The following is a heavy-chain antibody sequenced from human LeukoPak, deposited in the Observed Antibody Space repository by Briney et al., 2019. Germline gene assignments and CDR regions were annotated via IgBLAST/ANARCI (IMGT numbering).Heavy chain of an antibody. CDR1: GGSISSSTYY. D-gene: IGHD2-2*01. J-gene: IGHJ4*02. V-gene: IGHV4-39*07. CDR2: IYYSGST. Sequence: SETLSLTCTVSGGSISSSTYYWGWIRQPPGKGLEWIGSIYYSGSTYYNPSLKSRVTISVDTSKNQFSLKLSSVTAADTAVYYCARVPAATRCFDYWGQGTLVTVSS. CDR3: ARVPAATRCFDY.